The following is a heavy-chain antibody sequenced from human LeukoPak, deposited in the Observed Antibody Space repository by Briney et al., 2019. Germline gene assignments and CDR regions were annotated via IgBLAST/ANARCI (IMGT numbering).Heavy chain of an antibody. V-gene: IGHV3-30-3*01. J-gene: IGHJ6*02. CDR3: ARDLYYDFWSGYLDYYYGMDV. Sequence: GRSLRLSCAASGFTFSSYTLYWVRQPPGKGLEWVAGISFDGNNKQYADSEKGRFTISRDNAKNSLYLQMNSLRAEDTAVYYCARDLYYDFWSGYLDYYYGMDVWGQGTTVTVSS. CDR2: ISFDGNNK. CDR1: GFTFSSYT. D-gene: IGHD3-3*01.